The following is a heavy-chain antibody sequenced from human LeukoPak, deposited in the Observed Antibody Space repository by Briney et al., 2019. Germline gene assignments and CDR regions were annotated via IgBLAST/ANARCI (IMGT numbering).Heavy chain of an antibody. Sequence: SETLSLTCAVYGGSFSGYYWSWIRQPPGKGLEWIGEINHSGSTNYNPSLKSRVTISVDTSKNQFSLKLSSVTAADTAVYYCGRGWSDFWSGYSPQWFDPWGQGTLVTVSS. V-gene: IGHV4-34*01. CDR2: INHSGST. J-gene: IGHJ5*02. CDR3: GRGWSDFWSGYSPQWFDP. CDR1: GGSFSGYY. D-gene: IGHD3-3*01.